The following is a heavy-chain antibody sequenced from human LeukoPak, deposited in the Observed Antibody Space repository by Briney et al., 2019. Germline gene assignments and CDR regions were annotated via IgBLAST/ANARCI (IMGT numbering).Heavy chain of an antibody. D-gene: IGHD1-7*01. CDR3: TTDEDWNYARKDV. J-gene: IGHJ6*02. CDR2: AVSEIDGGTT. Sequence: GGSLRLSCAASGFTFNYAWMSWVRQVPGKGLEWVGQAVSEIDGGTTDYAAPVKGRFTISRDDSKSTLYLQMNSLKIEDTAVYYCTTDEDWNYARKDVWGQGATVIVSS. V-gene: IGHV3-15*04. CDR1: GFTFNYAW.